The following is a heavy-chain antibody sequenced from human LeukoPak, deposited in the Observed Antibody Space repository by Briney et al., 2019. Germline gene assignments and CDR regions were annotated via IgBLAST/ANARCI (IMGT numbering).Heavy chain of an antibody. V-gene: IGHV3-23*01. CDR2: ISGSGGST. CDR1: GFTFKTYS. Sequence: GGSLRLSCAVSGFTFKTYSMNWVRQAPGKGLEWVSAISGSGGSTYYADSVKGRFTISRDNSKNTLYLQMNSLRAEDTAVYYCAKYLALNYYFDYWGQGTLVTVSS. J-gene: IGHJ4*02. CDR3: AKYLALNYYFDY.